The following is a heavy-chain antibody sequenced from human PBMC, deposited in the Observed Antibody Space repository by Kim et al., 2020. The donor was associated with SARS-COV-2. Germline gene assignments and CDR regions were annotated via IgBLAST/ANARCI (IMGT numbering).Heavy chain of an antibody. J-gene: IGHJ4*02. D-gene: IGHD6-19*01. Sequence: GGSLRLSCAASGLNLTNNAMSWVRQAPGRGLEWVSTIRARAETTYYADSVNGRFTISRDSSKHTLYLQINSLRADDTAVYYCAKDSGGSGWPDFDFCGQG. CDR3: AKDSGGSGWPDFDF. V-gene: IGHV3-23*01. CDR1: GLNLTNNA. CDR2: IRARAETT.